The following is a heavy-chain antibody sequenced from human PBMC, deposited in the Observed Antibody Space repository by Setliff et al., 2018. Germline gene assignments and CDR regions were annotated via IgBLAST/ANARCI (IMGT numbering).Heavy chain of an antibody. Sequence: SVKVSCKASGGTFSNIGISWVRQAPGQGLEWMGGIIPLFGTTNYAQEFQGRVTITADESTNTAYMELSSLRSEDTAMYYCAREKVVVVSATSYHYYMDVWGKGTTVTVSS. D-gene: IGHD2-15*01. V-gene: IGHV1-69*13. CDR1: GGTFSNIG. CDR3: AREKVVVVSATSYHYYMDV. J-gene: IGHJ6*03. CDR2: IIPLFGTT.